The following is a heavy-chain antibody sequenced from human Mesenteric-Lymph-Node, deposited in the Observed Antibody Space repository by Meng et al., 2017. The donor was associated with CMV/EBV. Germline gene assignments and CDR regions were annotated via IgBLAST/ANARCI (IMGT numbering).Heavy chain of an antibody. CDR2: INHSGST. CDR3: ASLVPARSYYYYYGMDV. V-gene: IGHV4-34*01. CDR1: GGSFSGYY. Sequence: SETLSLTCAVYGGSFSGYYWSWIRQPPGKGLEWIGEINHSGSTNYNPPLKSRVTISVDTSKNQFSLKLSSVTAADTAVYYCASLVPARSYYYYYGMDVWGQGTTVTVSS. D-gene: IGHD2-2*01. J-gene: IGHJ6*02.